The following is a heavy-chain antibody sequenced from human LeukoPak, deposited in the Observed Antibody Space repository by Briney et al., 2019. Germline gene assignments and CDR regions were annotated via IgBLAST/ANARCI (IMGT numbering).Heavy chain of an antibody. Sequence: GGSLRLSCAASGFTFSSYAMSWVRQAQGKGLEWVSAISGSGGSTYYADSVKGRFTISRDNSKNTLYLQMNSLRAEDTAVYYCAKDLYYDSSGYAFDYWGQGTLVTVSS. CDR3: AKDLYYDSSGYAFDY. V-gene: IGHV3-23*01. CDR1: GFTFSSYA. CDR2: ISGSGGST. J-gene: IGHJ4*02. D-gene: IGHD3-22*01.